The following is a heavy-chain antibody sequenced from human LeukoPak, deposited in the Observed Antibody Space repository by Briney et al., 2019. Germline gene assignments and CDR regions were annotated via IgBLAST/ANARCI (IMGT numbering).Heavy chain of an antibody. CDR3: ARGVDTAMVRPLDY. J-gene: IGHJ4*02. CDR2: INHSGST. Sequence: PSETLSLTCAVYGGSFSGYYWSWIRQPPGKGLEWIGEINHSGSTNYNPSLKSRVTISVDTSKNQFSLKLSSVTAADTAVYYCARGVDTAMVRPLDYWGQGTLVTASS. D-gene: IGHD5-18*01. V-gene: IGHV4-34*01. CDR1: GGSFSGYY.